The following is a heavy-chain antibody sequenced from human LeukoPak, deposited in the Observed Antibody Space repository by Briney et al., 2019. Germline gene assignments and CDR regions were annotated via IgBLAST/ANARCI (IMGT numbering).Heavy chain of an antibody. CDR1: GFTFSSYA. D-gene: IGHD6-19*01. J-gene: IGHJ4*02. CDR3: AKDINLAVAGTDFDY. Sequence: TGGSLRLSCAASGFTFSSYAMSWVRQAPGKGLEWVSAISGSGGSTYYADSVKGRFTISRDNSKNTLYLQMNSLRAEDTAVYYCAKDINLAVAGTDFDYWGQGTLVTVSS. V-gene: IGHV3-23*01. CDR2: ISGSGGST.